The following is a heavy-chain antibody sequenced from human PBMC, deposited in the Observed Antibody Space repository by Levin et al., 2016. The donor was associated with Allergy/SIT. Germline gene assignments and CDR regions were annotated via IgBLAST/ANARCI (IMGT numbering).Heavy chain of an antibody. Sequence: GESLKISCAASGFTFSSYAMHWVRQAPGKGLEWVAVISYDGSNKYYADSVKGRFTISRDNSKNTLYLQMNSLRAEDTAVYYCAKGGDSSSWYYYYGMDVWGQGTTVTVSS. J-gene: IGHJ6*02. CDR1: GFTFSSYA. CDR2: ISYDGSNK. V-gene: IGHV3-30-3*01. CDR3: AKGGDSSSWYYYYGMDV. D-gene: IGHD6-13*01.